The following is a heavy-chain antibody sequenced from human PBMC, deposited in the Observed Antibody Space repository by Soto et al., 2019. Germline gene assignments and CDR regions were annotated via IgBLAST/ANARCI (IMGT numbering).Heavy chain of an antibody. CDR3: ARGPYCGEECYFAY. J-gene: IGHJ4*02. CDR2: IYNSGII. D-gene: IGHD3-10*01. Sequence: QVHLQESGPGLVKPSETLSLTCSVFGDSISRYYWSWIRQPAGKGLEFSGRIYNSGIINYNPSLESRVTMSVDPSKKQLSLQLSSATDADTAMYYCARGPYCGEECYFAYWGQGTLVTVSP. CDR1: GDSISRYY. V-gene: IGHV4-4*07.